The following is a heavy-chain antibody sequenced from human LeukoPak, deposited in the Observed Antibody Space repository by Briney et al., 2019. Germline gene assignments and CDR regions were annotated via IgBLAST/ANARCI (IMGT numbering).Heavy chain of an antibody. Sequence: ASVKVSCKASGYIFTDYGITWVRQAPGQGLEWMGWISAYNGNTNYAQEFQGRFTMTTDTSTTTAYMELRSLRFDDTAVYYCARDLAWGYVEQRLGWLDPWGQGALVTVSP. CDR2: ISAYNGNT. D-gene: IGHD1/OR15-1a*01. CDR3: ARDLAWGYVEQRLGWLDP. CDR1: GYIFTDYG. V-gene: IGHV1-18*01. J-gene: IGHJ5*02.